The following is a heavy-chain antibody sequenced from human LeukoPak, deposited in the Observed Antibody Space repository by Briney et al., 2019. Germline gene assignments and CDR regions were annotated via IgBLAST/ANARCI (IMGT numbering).Heavy chain of an antibody. J-gene: IGHJ4*02. D-gene: IGHD6-19*01. V-gene: IGHV4-30-2*01. Sequence: SETLSPTCAVSGGSISSGGYSWSWIRQPPGKGLEWIGYIYHSGSTYYNPSLKSRVTISVDRSKNQFSLKLSSVTAADTAVYYCARAGYSSGWYFDYWGQGTLVTVSS. CDR1: GGSISSGGYS. CDR3: ARAGYSSGWYFDY. CDR2: IYHSGST.